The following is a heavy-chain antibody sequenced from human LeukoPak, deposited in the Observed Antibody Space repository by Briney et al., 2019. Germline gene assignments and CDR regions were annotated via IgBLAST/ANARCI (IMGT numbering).Heavy chain of an antibody. CDR2: IKQDGSKK. CDR1: GFTFSSYW. D-gene: IGHD3-22*01. Sequence: GGSLRLSCAASGFTFSSYWMTWVRQAPGKGLEWVANIKQDGSKKNYVDSVKGRFTISRDNAKDSLYLQMNSLRAEDTAVYYCATPPDYYDSSGYHQGGDWGQGTLVTVSS. V-gene: IGHV3-7*03. J-gene: IGHJ4*02. CDR3: ATPPDYYDSSGYHQGGD.